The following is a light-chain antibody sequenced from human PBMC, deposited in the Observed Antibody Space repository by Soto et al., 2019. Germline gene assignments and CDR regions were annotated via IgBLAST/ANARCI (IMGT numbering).Light chain of an antibody. CDR1: SGDFGGHNY. J-gene: IGLJ1*01. CDR3: SSYTSSSTLV. Sequence: QSALTQPASVSGSPGQSITISCTGSSGDFGGHNYVSWYQHHPGKAPKLVIYEVSHRPSGVSNRFSGSKSGNTASLTISGLQAEDEADYYCSSYTSSSTLVFGTGTKVTVL. V-gene: IGLV2-14*01. CDR2: EVS.